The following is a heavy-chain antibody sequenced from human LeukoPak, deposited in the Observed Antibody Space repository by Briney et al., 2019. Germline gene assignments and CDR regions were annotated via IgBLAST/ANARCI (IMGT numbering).Heavy chain of an antibody. J-gene: IGHJ4*02. D-gene: IGHD4-17*01. Sequence: SETLSLTCTVSGASIRSTVHYWAWIRQSPGKGLGWIGSSYYSGGTNYNPSLKSRVTVSVDTSKNQFSLKLTSVTAADTAVYYCARDFGDFRTDYWGQGTLVTVSS. CDR2: SYYSGGT. CDR3: ARDFGDFRTDY. V-gene: IGHV4-39*01. CDR1: GASIRSTVHY.